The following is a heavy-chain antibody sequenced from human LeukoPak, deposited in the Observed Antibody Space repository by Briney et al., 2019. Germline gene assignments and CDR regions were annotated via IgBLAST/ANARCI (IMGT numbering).Heavy chain of an antibody. J-gene: IGHJ4*02. CDR1: GYRFTSHW. V-gene: IGHV5-51*01. CDR3: ARQDGSGIYYFDY. CDR2: IYLGDSDT. Sequence: GESLKISCKGSGYRFTSHWIGWVRQVPGKGLEWMGNIYLGDSDTRYSPSFQGQVTISADKSTSTAYLQWNTLKASDTAMYYCARQDGSGIYYFDYWGQGTLVTVSS. D-gene: IGHD3-10*01.